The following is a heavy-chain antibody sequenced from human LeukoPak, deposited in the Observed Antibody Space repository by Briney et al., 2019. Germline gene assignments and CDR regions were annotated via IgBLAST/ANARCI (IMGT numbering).Heavy chain of an antibody. J-gene: IGHJ4*02. CDR2: ICDSGSNK. V-gene: IGHV3-33*01. Sequence: GESLRLSCAASGFTFSSYGMHWVRQAPGKGLEWVAVICDSGSNKYYADSVKGRFTISRDNSKNTLYLQMNSLRAEDTAVYYCARDSLTFDYWGQGTLVTVSS. CDR1: GFTFSSYG. CDR3: ARDSLTFDY.